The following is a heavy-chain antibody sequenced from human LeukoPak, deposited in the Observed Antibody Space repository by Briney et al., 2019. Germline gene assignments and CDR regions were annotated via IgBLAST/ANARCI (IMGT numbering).Heavy chain of an antibody. V-gene: IGHV3-7*04. Sequence: GGSLRLSCAASGFTFRSYWMSWVRQAPGRGLEWVANIKQDGGERYYVDSVKGRFTISRDNAKNSLYLRMNSLRAEDTAVYYCTREYYYGSGSYYNGYWGQGTLVTVSS. CDR3: TREYYYGSGSYYNGY. J-gene: IGHJ4*02. D-gene: IGHD3-10*01. CDR1: GFTFRSYW. CDR2: IKQDGGER.